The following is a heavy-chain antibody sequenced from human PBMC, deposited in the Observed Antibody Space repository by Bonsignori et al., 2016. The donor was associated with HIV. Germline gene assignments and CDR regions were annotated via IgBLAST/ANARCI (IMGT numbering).Heavy chain of an antibody. V-gene: IGHV3-7*01. CDR2: MNGDGSEE. Sequence: ESQLVESGGGLVQPGGSLRLSCVGTGFTFSNTWMNWVRQAPGKGLEWVANMNGDGSEENYVDSLKGRFTISRDNAKDSFYLQMNSLGVEDTAIYYCTGGHYSLWGQGTMVTVSS. CDR1: GFTFSNTW. J-gene: IGHJ3*01. CDR3: TGGHYSL. D-gene: IGHD4-11*01.